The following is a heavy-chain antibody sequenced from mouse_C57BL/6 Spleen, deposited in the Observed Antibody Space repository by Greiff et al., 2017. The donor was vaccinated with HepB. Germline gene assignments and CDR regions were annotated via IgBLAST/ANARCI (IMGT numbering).Heavy chain of an antibody. CDR2: INPNNGGT. J-gene: IGHJ3*01. CDR3: ARGNWAWFAY. D-gene: IGHD4-1*01. Sequence: VQLQQSGPELVKPGDSVKIPCKASGYTFTDYNMDWVKQSHGKSLEWIGDINPNNGGTIYNQKFKGKATWTVDKSSSTAYMELRSLTSEDTAVYYCARGNWAWFAYWGQGTLVTVSA. V-gene: IGHV1-18*01. CDR1: GYTFTDYN.